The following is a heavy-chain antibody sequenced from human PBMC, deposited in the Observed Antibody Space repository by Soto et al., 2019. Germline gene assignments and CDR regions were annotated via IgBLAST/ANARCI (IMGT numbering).Heavy chain of an antibody. CDR2: IYYSGST. J-gene: IGHJ6*02. V-gene: IGHV4-59*01. CDR3: ARESGYDIRYGMDV. D-gene: IGHD5-12*01. Sequence: PSETLSLTCTVSGGSISSYYWSWIRQPPGKGLEWIGYIYYSGSTNYNPSLKSRVTISVDTSKNQFSLKLSSVTAADTAVYYCARESGYDIRYGMDVWGQGTTVTVSS. CDR1: GGSISSYY.